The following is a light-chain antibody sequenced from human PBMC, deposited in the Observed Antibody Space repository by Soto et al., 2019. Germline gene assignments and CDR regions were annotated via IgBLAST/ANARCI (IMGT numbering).Light chain of an antibody. V-gene: IGLV2-14*01. J-gene: IGLJ1*01. CDR1: SSDIGDYNY. Sequence: QSALTQPASVSGSPGQSITISCVGTSSDIGDYNYVSWYQQHPGKVPKVIIYDVSNRPSGVSYRFSATKSGNTASLTISGLQADYLADYYCCSYTSIGTLIFGTGTNVTVL. CDR2: DVS. CDR3: CSYTSIGTLI.